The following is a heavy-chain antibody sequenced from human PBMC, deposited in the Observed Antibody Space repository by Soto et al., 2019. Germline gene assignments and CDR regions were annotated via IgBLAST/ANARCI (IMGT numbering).Heavy chain of an antibody. J-gene: IGHJ4*02. V-gene: IGHV4-34*01. CDR1: GGSFSGYY. CDR3: SRGVMLGYYGSGSYDY. D-gene: IGHD3-10*01. Sequence: SETLSLTXAVYGGSFSGYYWSGIRKPPGKGLEWIGEINHSGSTNYNPSLKSRVTISVDTSENQFSLKLSSVTAADTAVYYCSRGVMLGYYGSGSYDYWGQGTLVTVSS. CDR2: INHSGST.